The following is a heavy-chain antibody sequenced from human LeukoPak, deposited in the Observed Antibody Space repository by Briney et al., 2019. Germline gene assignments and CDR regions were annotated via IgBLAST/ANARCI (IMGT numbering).Heavy chain of an antibody. CDR2: ISSSSIQI. CDR3: ANSILTCAL. J-gene: IGHJ4*02. V-gene: IGHV3-21*01. Sequence: WGSLTLTCTVSGFTLSSYSMNWGRHPQGKGLECVSFISSSSIQIYYADSVKRRFTIPRENAKNSLYLQMNRLRAEGTAVYYCANSILTCALWGQGTQVTVSS. CDR1: GFTLSSYS. D-gene: IGHD2/OR15-2a*01.